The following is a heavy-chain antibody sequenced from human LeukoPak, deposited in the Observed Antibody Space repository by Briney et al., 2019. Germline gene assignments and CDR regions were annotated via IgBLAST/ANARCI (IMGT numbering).Heavy chain of an antibody. J-gene: IGHJ4*02. D-gene: IGHD1-14*01. CDR3: VGDPTTNRFQYFQF. CDR1: GFTVSNFG. CDR2: MDRHTNI. V-gene: IGHV3-21*01. Sequence: PGGSLRLSCSASGFTVSNFGINWVRQSPGKGLEWVSCMDRHTNIYYADSVRRRFTISRDTAKTSVYLQMNSLTVEDTAVYYCVGDPTTNRFQYFQFWGQGALVTVSS.